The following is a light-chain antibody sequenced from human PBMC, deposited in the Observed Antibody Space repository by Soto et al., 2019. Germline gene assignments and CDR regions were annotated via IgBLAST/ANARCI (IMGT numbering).Light chain of an antibody. CDR3: QTWGTGIVI. CDR1: SGHSNYA. CDR2: VNSDGSH. V-gene: IGLV4-69*01. J-gene: IGLJ2*01. Sequence: QHVLTQSPSASASLGASVKLTCTLSSGHSNYAIAWHQQQPEKGPRYLMKVNSDGSHSKGDGIPDRFSGSSSGAERYLTISSLQSEDEADYYCQTWGTGIVIFGGGTKLTVL.